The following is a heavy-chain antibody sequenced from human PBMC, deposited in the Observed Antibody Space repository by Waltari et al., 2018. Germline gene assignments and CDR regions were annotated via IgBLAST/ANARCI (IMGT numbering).Heavy chain of an antibody. D-gene: IGHD3-3*01. CDR1: GHTFSAQY. CDR2: ISSSGSTI. J-gene: IGHJ4*02. CDR3: ASHYDFWSAPVDY. Sequence: QVQLVESGGGLVKPGGSLRLSCAVSGHTFSAQYLSSIRQAPGKGLEWVSYISSSGSTIYYADSVKGRFTISRDNAKNSLYLQMNSLRAEDTAVYYCASHYDFWSAPVDYWGQGTLVTVSS. V-gene: IGHV3-11*01.